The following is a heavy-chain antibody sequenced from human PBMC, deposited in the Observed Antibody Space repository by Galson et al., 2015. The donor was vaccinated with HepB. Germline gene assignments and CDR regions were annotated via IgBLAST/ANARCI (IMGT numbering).Heavy chain of an antibody. CDR1: GFTFSSYD. D-gene: IGHD1-26*01. Sequence: SLRLSCAASGFTFSSYDMHWARQATGKGLEWVSAIGTAGDPYYPGSVKGRFTISRENAKNSLYLQMNSLRAGDTAVYYCARGRSGSYSGYFDYWGQGTLVTVSS. CDR3: ARGRSGSYSGYFDY. V-gene: IGHV3-13*05. CDR2: IGTAGDP. J-gene: IGHJ4*02.